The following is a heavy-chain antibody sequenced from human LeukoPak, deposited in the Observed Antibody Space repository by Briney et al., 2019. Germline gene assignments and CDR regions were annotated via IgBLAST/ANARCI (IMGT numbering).Heavy chain of an antibody. V-gene: IGHV3-48*03. CDR2: ISSSGSTI. CDR1: GFTFSSYE. Sequence: PGGSLRLSCAASGFTFSSYEMNWVRQAPGKGLEWVSYISSSGSTIYYADSVKGRFTISRDNSKNTLSLQMNSLRAEDTAVYYCAKGANLRYFDWLHFDYWGQGTLVTVSS. J-gene: IGHJ4*02. CDR3: AKGANLRYFDWLHFDY. D-gene: IGHD3-9*01.